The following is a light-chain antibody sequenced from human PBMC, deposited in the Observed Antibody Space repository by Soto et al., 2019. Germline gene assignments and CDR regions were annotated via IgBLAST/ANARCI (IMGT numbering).Light chain of an antibody. CDR1: QSVSSY. CDR2: DAF. Sequence: EIVLTQSPATLSLSPGERATLSCRASQSVSSYLAWYQQKPGQAPRLLIYDAFTRATGIPDRFGGSGSGADFTLTISRLEPEDFAVYYCQQYGSSSFTFGPGTKVDIK. V-gene: IGKV3-20*01. J-gene: IGKJ3*01. CDR3: QQYGSSSFT.